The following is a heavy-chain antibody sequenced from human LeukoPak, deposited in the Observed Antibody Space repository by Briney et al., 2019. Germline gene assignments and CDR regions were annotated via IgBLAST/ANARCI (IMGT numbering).Heavy chain of an antibody. CDR2: ISYDGSNK. V-gene: IGHV3-30-3*01. CDR3: ARDSGVYQLVSWYFDL. D-gene: IGHD2-2*01. CDR1: GFTFSSYA. J-gene: IGHJ2*01. Sequence: GRSLRLSCAASGFTFSSYATHWVRQAPGKGLEWVAVISYDGSNKYYADSVKGRFTISRDNSKNTLYLQMNSLRAEDTAVYYCARDSGVYQLVSWYFDLWGRGTLVTVSS.